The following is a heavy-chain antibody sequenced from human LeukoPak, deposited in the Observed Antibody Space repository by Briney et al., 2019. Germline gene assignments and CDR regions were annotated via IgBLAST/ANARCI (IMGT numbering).Heavy chain of an antibody. Sequence: GGSLRLSCAASGFTFSSYAMSWVRQAPRKGLEWVSAISGGGGTTLYADSVKGRFTISRDNSKNTLYLQMNSLRAEDTAVYYCAKEAVVTMVRAFGHWGQGTLVTVSS. D-gene: IGHD3-10*01. CDR2: ISGGGGTT. J-gene: IGHJ1*01. CDR3: AKEAVVTMVRAFGH. V-gene: IGHV3-23*01. CDR1: GFTFSSYA.